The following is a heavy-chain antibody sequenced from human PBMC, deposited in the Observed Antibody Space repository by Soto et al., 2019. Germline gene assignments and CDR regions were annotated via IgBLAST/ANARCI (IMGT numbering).Heavy chain of an antibody. CDR3: ARECIVVVYGLKLNWFDP. J-gene: IGHJ5*02. V-gene: IGHV1-69*01. CDR2: IIPIFGTA. D-gene: IGHD2-8*02. Sequence: ASVKGSCKASGGTFSSYAISWVRQAPGQGLEWMGGIIPIFGTANYAQKFQGRVTITADESTSTAYMELRSLRSEDTVVYYCARECIVVVYGLKLNWFDPWGQGTLVTVSS. CDR1: GGTFSSYA.